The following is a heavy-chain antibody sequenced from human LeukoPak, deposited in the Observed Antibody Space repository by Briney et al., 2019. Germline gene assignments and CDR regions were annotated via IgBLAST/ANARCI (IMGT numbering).Heavy chain of an antibody. D-gene: IGHD1-20*01. Sequence: SETLSLTCAVYGGSFSGYYWSWIRQPPGKGLEWIGEINHSGSTNHNPSLKSRVTISVDTSKNQFSLKLSSVTAADTAVYYCATRYNWNRTLFDYWGQGTLVTVSS. CDR1: GGSFSGYY. V-gene: IGHV4-34*01. J-gene: IGHJ4*02. CDR2: INHSGST. CDR3: ATRYNWNRTLFDY.